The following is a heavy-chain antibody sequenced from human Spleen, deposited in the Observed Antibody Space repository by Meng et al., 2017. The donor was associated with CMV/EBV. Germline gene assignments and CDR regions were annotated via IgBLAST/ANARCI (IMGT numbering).Heavy chain of an antibody. CDR2: ISPYNGNT. J-gene: IGHJ6*02. CDR1: GYYFTTQG. D-gene: IGHD3-10*01. V-gene: IGHV1-18*01. CDR3: ASGETYGMDV. Sequence: ASVQVSCKASGYYFTTQGISWLRQAPGQGLEWMGWISPYNGNTDHAQKFQGRVIMTTDTSTNTAYMELRSLRSDDTAVYYCASGETYGMDVWGQGTTVTVSS.